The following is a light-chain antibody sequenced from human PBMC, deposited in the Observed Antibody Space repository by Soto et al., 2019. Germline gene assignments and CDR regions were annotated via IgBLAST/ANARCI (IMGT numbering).Light chain of an antibody. J-gene: IGKJ4*01. CDR1: QSISNY. CDR2: AAS. CDR3: QESYSTPLT. Sequence: DMEMTQSPSSLSASVGDRVTITCRASQSISNYLNWYQHKPGKVPKLLIYAASSLQCGVPTRLSGSRSGTDSAHTINSLQPEDFATLYCQESYSTPLTFGGGTKIHIK. V-gene: IGKV1-39*01.